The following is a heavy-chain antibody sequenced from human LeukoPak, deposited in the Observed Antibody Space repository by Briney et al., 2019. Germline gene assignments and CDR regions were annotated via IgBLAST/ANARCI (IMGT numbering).Heavy chain of an antibody. J-gene: IGHJ4*02. CDR3: AKMSGYYRGVN. Sequence: GGSLRLSCAASEFTFSGYAMSWVRQAPGRGLEWVSSISSDGVITYYAESVRGRFTISRDNSKNTLSLQLSSLRDDDTAIYYCAKMSGYYRGVNWGQGTLVTVSS. V-gene: IGHV3-23*01. CDR2: ISSDGVIT. CDR1: EFTFSGYA. D-gene: IGHD3-3*01.